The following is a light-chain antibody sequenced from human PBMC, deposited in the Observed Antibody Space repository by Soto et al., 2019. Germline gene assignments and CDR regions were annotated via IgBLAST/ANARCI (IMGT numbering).Light chain of an antibody. J-gene: IGKJ2*01. CDR1: QSISSW. Sequence: DIQMTQSPSTLSASVGDRVTITCRASQSISSWLAWYQQKPGKAPKLLIYDASSLENGVPSRFSGSGSGTEFTLTISSLQPDDFATYYCQQYRLYTFGQGTKLEIK. CDR2: DAS. V-gene: IGKV1-5*01. CDR3: QQYRLYT.